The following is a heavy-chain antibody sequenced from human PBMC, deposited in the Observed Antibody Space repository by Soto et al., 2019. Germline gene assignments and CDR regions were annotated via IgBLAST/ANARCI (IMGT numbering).Heavy chain of an antibody. D-gene: IGHD6-19*01. CDR3: ARGIFTSSIAGAGPVGWFDP. V-gene: IGHV3-21*01. J-gene: IGHJ5*02. CDR2: IGAGSSPT. Sequence: GGSLRLSCTASGFTFSHYNMNWVRQPPGKGLEWVSYIGAGSSPTYYADSVKGRFTISRDNAKNSLYLQMNSLRAEDTAVYYCARGIFTSSIAGAGPVGWFDPWGQGTLVTVSS. CDR1: GFTFSHYN.